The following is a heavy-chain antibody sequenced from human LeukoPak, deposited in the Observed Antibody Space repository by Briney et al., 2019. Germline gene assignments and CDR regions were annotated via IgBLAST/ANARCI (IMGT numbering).Heavy chain of an antibody. D-gene: IGHD6-13*01. V-gene: IGHV4-59*01. Sequence: PSETLSLTCAVYGGSFSGYYWSWIRQPPGKGLEWIGYIYYSGSTNYNPSLKSRVTISVDTSKNQFSLKLSSVTAADTAVYYCARVPAGTGGGYNWFDPWGQGTLVTVSS. CDR2: IYYSGST. J-gene: IGHJ5*02. CDR3: ARVPAGTGGGYNWFDP. CDR1: GGSFSGYY.